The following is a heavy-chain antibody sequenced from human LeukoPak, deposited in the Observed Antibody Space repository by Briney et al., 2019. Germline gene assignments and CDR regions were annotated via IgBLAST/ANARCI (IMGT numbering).Heavy chain of an antibody. D-gene: IGHD3-16*01. V-gene: IGHV3-9*01. CDR3: AKSLGGSHGPFDY. CDR1: GFTFDDYA. CDR2: ISWNSGSI. J-gene: IGHJ4*02. Sequence: GRSLRLSCAASGFTFDDYAMHWARQAPGKGLEWVSGISWNSGSIGYADSVKGRFTISRDNAKNSLYLQMNSLRAEDTALYYCAKSLGGSHGPFDYWGQGTLVTVSS.